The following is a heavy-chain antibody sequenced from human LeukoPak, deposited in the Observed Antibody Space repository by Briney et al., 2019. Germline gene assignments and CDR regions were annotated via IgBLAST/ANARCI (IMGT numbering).Heavy chain of an antibody. J-gene: IGHJ4*02. CDR1: GGSLSSYY. V-gene: IGHV4-59*01. D-gene: IGHD2-15*01. CDR2: IYYSGST. CDR3: ARGGYCSGGSCYPLLNY. Sequence: SETLSLTCTVSGGSLSSYYWSWLRQPPGKGLEWIGYIYYSGSTNYNPSLKSRVTISVDTSKNQFSLKLSSVTAADTAVYYCARGGYCSGGSCYPLLNYWGQGTLVTVSS.